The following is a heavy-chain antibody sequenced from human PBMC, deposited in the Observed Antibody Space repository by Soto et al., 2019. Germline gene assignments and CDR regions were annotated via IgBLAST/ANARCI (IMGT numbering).Heavy chain of an antibody. V-gene: IGHV4-59*01. Sequence: QVQLQESGPGLVKPSETLSLTCTVSGGSFRRSYWSWIRQPPGKGLEWIGNISYSGSTNYNPPPTGRGGISLDPSTSQCSRKPSSVPAADTAVYDCARDESYFYGSGGLYERHCSFYGIDVWGQGTTVTVSS. CDR3: ARDESYFYGSGGLYERHCSFYGIDV. CDR2: ISYSGST. CDR1: GGSFRRSY. J-gene: IGHJ6*02. D-gene: IGHD3-10*01.